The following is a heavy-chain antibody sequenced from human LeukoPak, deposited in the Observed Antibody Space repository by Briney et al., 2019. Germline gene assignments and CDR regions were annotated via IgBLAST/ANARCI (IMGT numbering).Heavy chain of an antibody. D-gene: IGHD6-13*01. CDR1: GGSISSDDYW. CDR2: IFYSGTT. J-gene: IGHJ4*02. CDR3: ARGRGAALVPDY. V-gene: IGHV4-39*01. Sequence: SETLSLTCTVSGGSISSDDYWWGWIRQPPGRGLEWIGTIFYSGTTYYNPSLKSRVTISVETSKNQFSLKLISVTAADTAVYYCARGRGAALVPDYWGQGTLVTVSS.